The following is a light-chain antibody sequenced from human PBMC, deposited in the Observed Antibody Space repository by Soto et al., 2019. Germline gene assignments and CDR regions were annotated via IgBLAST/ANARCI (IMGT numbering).Light chain of an antibody. CDR1: QPIGTS. V-gene: IGKV1-39*01. CDR3: LQGYNSFWT. CDR2: SAS. Sequence: DIQMTLSPSSLSPSVGDSFTVTRRASQPIGTSLHWYQQKAGKAPRVLISSASRLQSGVSSRFSGSGSGTHFTLTISSLRPEDSASYYCLQGYNSFWTFGQGTKVDIK. J-gene: IGKJ1*01.